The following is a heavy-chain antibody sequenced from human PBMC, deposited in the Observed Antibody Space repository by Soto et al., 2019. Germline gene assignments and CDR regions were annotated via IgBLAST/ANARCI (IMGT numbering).Heavy chain of an antibody. Sequence: ESGGGLVQPGGSLRLSCAASGFTFSSYAMHWVRQAPGKGLEYVSAISSNGGSTYYANSVKGRFTISRDNSKNTLYLQMGSLRAEDMAVYYCARTGTTYYYYYYMDVWGKGTTVTVSS. CDR1: GFTFSSYA. V-gene: IGHV3-64*01. D-gene: IGHD1-1*01. J-gene: IGHJ6*03. CDR3: ARTGTTYYYYYYMDV. CDR2: ISSNGGST.